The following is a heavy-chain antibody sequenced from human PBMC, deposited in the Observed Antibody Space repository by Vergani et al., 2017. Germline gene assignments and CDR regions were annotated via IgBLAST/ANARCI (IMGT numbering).Heavy chain of an antibody. CDR3: ARDSLDLGDLIQH. CDR1: GFTFRNYA. D-gene: IGHD4-17*01. Sequence: EVQLLESGGGLAQPGGSLRLSCAASGFTFRNYAMTWVRQAPGKGLEWVSIISDNGGTTYYAASVQGRFTISRDNAKKSLYLQMNSLRPEDTALYYCARDSLDLGDLIQHWGQGTLVTVSS. CDR2: ISDNGGTT. J-gene: IGHJ1*01. V-gene: IGHV3-23*01.